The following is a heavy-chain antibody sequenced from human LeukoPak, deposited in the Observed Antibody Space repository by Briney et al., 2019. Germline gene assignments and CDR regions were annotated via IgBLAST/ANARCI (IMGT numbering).Heavy chain of an antibody. CDR3: AGTWTPTSSGLIDY. CDR1: GFTLCIYW. CDR2: NNSDVSST. D-gene: IGHD6-19*01. J-gene: IGHJ4*02. Sequence: VGSLRLSCAASGFTLCIYWMHWVRQAPGKGLVWVSRNNSDVSSTSYAHSVKGRFTIPIDNAKNTLYLQMNRLRAEGTAVYYCAGTWTPTSSGLIDYWGQGTLVTVSS. V-gene: IGHV3-74*01.